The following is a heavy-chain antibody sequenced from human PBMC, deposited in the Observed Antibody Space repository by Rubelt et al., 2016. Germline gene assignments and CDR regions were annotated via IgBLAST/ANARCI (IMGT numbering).Heavy chain of an antibody. J-gene: IGHJ4*02. CDR1: GFTVISNY. CDR3: AGLGSNYEFWSGYI. CDR2: IYGGGGT. V-gene: IGHV3-66*01. Sequence: EVQLVESGGGLVKPGGSLRLSCAASGFTVISNYMSWVRQAPGKGLEWVSVIYGGGGTYYADSVKGRFTISRDNSRNTLYLQMNSLRAEDTPVYYCAGLGSNYEFWSGYICGQGTLVTVSS. D-gene: IGHD3-3*01.